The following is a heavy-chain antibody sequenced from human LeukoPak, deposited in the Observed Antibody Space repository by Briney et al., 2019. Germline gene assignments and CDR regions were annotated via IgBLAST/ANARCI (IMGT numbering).Heavy chain of an antibody. V-gene: IGHV3-23*01. J-gene: IGHJ4*02. CDR2: ISGSGGST. D-gene: IGHD3-10*01. Sequence: GGSLRLSCAASGFTFSSYAMSWVRQAPGKGLEWVSAISGSGGSTYYADSVKGRFTISRDNPKNTLYLQMNSLRAEDTAVYYCAKVPFDYYGSGSYFDYWGQGTLVTVSS. CDR3: AKVPFDYYGSGSYFDY. CDR1: GFTFSSYA.